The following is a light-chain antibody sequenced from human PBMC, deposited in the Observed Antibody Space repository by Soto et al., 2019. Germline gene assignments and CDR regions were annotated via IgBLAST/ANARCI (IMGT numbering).Light chain of an antibody. J-gene: IGLJ3*02. CDR2: GNS. CDR1: SSNIGAGYD. CDR3: QSYDSSLSNWV. Sequence: QSVLTQPPSVSGAPGQRVTISCTGSSSNIGAGYDVHWYKQLPGTAPKLLIYGNSNRPSGVPDRLSGSKSGTSASLAITGLQAEDEADFYCQSYDSSLSNWVFGGGTKVTVL. V-gene: IGLV1-40*01.